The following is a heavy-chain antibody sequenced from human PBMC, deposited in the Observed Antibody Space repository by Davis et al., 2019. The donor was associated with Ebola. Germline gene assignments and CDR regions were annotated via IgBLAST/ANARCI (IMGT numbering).Heavy chain of an antibody. CDR1: GFMFSDYG. Sequence: PGGSLRLSCVASGFMFSDYGMNWVRQAPGKGLEWISYTSGTSTTTLYADSVRGRFTISRDNAKNSLYLQMDSLKAEDTAVYYCARGQLQLDNWFGPWGQGTLVTVSS. D-gene: IGHD1-1*01. V-gene: IGHV3-48*04. CDR3: ARGQLQLDNWFGP. CDR2: TSGTSTTT. J-gene: IGHJ5*02.